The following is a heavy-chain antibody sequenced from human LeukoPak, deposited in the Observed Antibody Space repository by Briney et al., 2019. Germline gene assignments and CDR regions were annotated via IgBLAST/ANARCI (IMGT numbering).Heavy chain of an antibody. D-gene: IGHD3-10*01. CDR3: ARDMYGSGSYYLTGGNY. CDR2: ISSSSSYI. Sequence: PGGSLRLSCAASGFTFSSHSMNWVRQAPGKGLEWVSSISSSSSYIYYADSVKGRFTISRDNAKNSLYLQMNSLRAEDTAVYYCARDMYGSGSYYLTGGNYWGQGTLVTVSS. J-gene: IGHJ4*02. CDR1: GFTFSSHS. V-gene: IGHV3-21*01.